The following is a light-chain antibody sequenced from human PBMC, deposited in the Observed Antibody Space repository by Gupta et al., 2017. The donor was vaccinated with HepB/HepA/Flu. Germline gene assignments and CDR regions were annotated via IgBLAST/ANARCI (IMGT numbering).Light chain of an antibody. CDR3: QHYNNYPFT. J-gene: IGKJ4*02. CDR1: QSLSKW. V-gene: IGKV1-5*03. Sequence: DLQMTQSPSTLSASVGDRVTITCRASQSLSKWLAWYQQKPGEAPRLLIYKASTLEGGVPSRFSGSGSGTQFTLTINSLQPDDFATYYCQHYNNYPFTFGGGTKVEIK. CDR2: KAS.